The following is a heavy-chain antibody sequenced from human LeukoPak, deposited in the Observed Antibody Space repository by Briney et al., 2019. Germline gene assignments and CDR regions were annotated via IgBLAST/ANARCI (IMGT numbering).Heavy chain of an antibody. D-gene: IGHD7-27*01. CDR1: GYTFTSYA. V-gene: IGHV7-4-1*02. CDR3: ARDRAWGTSARYDY. CDR2: INTNTGNP. Sequence: ASVKVSCKASGYTFTSYAMNWVRRAPGQGLEWMGWINTNTGNPTYAQGFTGRFVFSLDTSVSTAYLQISSLKAEDTAVYYCARDRAWGTSARYDYWGQGTLVTVSS. J-gene: IGHJ4*02.